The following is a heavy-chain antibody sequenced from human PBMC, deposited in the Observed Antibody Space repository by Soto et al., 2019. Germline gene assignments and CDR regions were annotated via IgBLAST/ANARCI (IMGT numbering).Heavy chain of an antibody. D-gene: IGHD6-19*01. J-gene: IGHJ4*02. CDR1: GFTFSSYS. Sequence: PGGSLRLSCAASGFTFSSYSMNWVRQAPGKGLEWVSYISSSSSTIYYADSVKGRFTISRDNAKNSLYLQMNSLRAEDTAVYYCARDPSPGYSSGWTPTFDYWGQGTLVTVSS. CDR3: ARDPSPGYSSGWTPTFDY. CDR2: ISSSSSTI. V-gene: IGHV3-48*01.